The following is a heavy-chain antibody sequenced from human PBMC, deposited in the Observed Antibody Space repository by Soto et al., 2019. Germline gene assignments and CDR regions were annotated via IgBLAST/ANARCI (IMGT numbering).Heavy chain of an antibody. D-gene: IGHD3-22*01. CDR3: ARGTTDYYDNRGNYVLDY. CDR1: GYTFTTYG. J-gene: IGHJ4*02. Sequence: QVQLVQSGAEVKKPGASVKVSCKASGYTFTTYGMSWVRQAPGQGLDWMGWISTYNGNTKYAERLQGRVTMTTETNTSTAYMEVRSLRSDETAVYYCARGTTDYYDNRGNYVLDYWGQGTLVTVSS. V-gene: IGHV1-18*01. CDR2: ISTYNGNT.